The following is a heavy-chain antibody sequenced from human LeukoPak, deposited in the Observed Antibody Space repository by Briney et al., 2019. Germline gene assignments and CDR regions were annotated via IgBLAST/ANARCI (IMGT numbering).Heavy chain of an antibody. CDR2: IKQDGSEK. J-gene: IGHJ4*02. V-gene: IGHV3-7*01. CDR3: ARRIMGGYGYDY. D-gene: IGHD5-18*01. Sequence: GGSLRLSCAASGFTFSSYAMSWVRQAPGKGLEWVANIKQDGSEKYYVDSVKGRFTISRDNAKNSLYLQMNSLRAEDTAVHYCARRIMGGYGYDYWGQGTLVTVSS. CDR1: GFTFSSYA.